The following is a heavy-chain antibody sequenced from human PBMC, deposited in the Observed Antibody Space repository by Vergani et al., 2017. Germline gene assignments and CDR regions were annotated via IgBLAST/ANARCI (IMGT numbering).Heavy chain of an antibody. J-gene: IGHJ6*03. CDR3: AREVGIAAAGRVYYYYYYMDV. CDR1: GGSVSSGSYY. Sequence: QVQLQESGPGLVKPSETLSLTCTVSGGSVSSGSYYWSWIRQPAGKGLEWIGYIYYSGSTNYNPSLKSRVTISVDTSKNQFSLKLSSVTAADTAVYYCAREVGIAAAGRVYYYYYYMDVWGKGP. CDR2: IYYSGST. V-gene: IGHV4-61*10. D-gene: IGHD6-13*01.